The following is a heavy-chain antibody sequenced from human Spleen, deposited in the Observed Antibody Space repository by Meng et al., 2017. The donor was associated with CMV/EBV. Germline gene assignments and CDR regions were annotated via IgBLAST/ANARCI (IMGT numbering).Heavy chain of an antibody. CDR3: ARAAPPEYSSSSSYFDY. CDR2: ISSNGGSP. CDR1: FTFSSDA. Sequence: FTFSSDAMHWVRQAPREGLEYVSAISSNGGSPYYADSVKGRFTISRDNSKHTLYLQMGSLRAEDMAVYYCARAAPPEYSSSSSYFDYWGQGTLVTVSS. V-gene: IGHV3-64*02. J-gene: IGHJ4*02. D-gene: IGHD6-6*01.